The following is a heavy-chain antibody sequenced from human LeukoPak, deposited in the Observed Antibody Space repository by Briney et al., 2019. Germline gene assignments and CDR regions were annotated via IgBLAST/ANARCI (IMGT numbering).Heavy chain of an antibody. Sequence: GASVKVSCKASGGTFSSYAISWVRQAPGQGLEWMGGIIPIFGTANYAQKFQGRVTITADKSTSTAYMELSSLRSEDTAVYYCARVKGIAAAGTKTPHDYWGQGTLVTVSS. CDR1: GGTFSSYA. J-gene: IGHJ4*02. CDR2: IIPIFGTA. D-gene: IGHD6-13*01. CDR3: ARVKGIAAAGTKTPHDY. V-gene: IGHV1-69*06.